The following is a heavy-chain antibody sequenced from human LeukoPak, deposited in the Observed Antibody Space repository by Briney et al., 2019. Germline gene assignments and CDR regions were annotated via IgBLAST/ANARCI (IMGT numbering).Heavy chain of an antibody. CDR1: GGTFSSYA. J-gene: IGHJ4*02. CDR2: IIPIFGTT. CDR3: ARGERGYSYGHLDY. V-gene: IGHV1-69*13. D-gene: IGHD5-18*01. Sequence: SVKVSCKASGGTFSSYAISWVRQAPGQGLEWMGGIIPIFGTTNYAQKFQGRVTITADESTSTAYMELSSLRSEDTAVYYCARGERGYSYGHLDYWGQGTLVTVSS.